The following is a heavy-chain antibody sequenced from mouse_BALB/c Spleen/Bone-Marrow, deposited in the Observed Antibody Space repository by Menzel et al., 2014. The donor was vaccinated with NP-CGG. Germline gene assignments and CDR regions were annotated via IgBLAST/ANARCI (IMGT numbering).Heavy chain of an antibody. CDR1: GFNIKDTY. D-gene: IGHD1-1*01. CDR3: AAYYYGSSYGIAY. V-gene: IGHV14-3*02. Sequence: VQLQQPGAELVKPGASVKLSCTASGFNIKDTYMHWVKQRPEQGLEWIGRIDPANGNTKYDPKFQGKATITADTSSNTAYLQLSSLTSEDTAVYYCAAYYYGSSYGIAYWGQGTLVTVSA. CDR2: IDPANGNT. J-gene: IGHJ3*01.